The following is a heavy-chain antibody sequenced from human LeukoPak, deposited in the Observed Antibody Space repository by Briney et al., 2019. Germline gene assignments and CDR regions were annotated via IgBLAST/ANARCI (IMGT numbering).Heavy chain of an antibody. CDR2: IRYDGSNK. V-gene: IGHV3-30*02. D-gene: IGHD3-9*01. CDR1: GFTFSSYG. Sequence: GGSLRLSCAASGFTFSSYGMHWVRQAPGKGLEWVAFIRYDGSNKYYADSVKGRFTISRDNSKNTLYLQMNSLRAEDTAVYYCAKDRYYDILTGYYPSGYFDYWGQGTLVTVSS. CDR3: AKDRYYDILTGYYPSGYFDY. J-gene: IGHJ4*02.